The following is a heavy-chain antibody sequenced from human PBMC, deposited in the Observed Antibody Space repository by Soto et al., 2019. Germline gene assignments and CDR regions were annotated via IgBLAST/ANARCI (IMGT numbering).Heavy chain of an antibody. D-gene: IGHD1-1*01. CDR1: GCSITTGDQY. CDR3: ARELPQRQGRNMDV. Sequence: TLSLTCTVTGCSITTGDQYWTWIRHRPGEGLEWFGYINHRGSLYYNPSLESRVSMSVDTSKNQFSLNLSSVTAADTAVYYCARELPQRQGRNMDVWGQGTTVTVSS. J-gene: IGHJ6*02. CDR2: INHRGSL. V-gene: IGHV4-31*03.